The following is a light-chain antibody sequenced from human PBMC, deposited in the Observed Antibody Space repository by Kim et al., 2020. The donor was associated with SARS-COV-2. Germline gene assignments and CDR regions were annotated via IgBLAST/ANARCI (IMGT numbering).Light chain of an antibody. V-gene: IGLV3-21*04. CDR3: QVWDSSSDHWV. CDR2: YDS. J-gene: IGLJ3*02. Sequence: ATGKTASITCGGKNIGSKSVHWYQQKPGQAPVLVIYYDSDRPSGIPERFSGSNSGNTATLTISRVEAGDEADYYCQVWDSSSDHWVFGGGTQLTVL. CDR1: NIGSKS.